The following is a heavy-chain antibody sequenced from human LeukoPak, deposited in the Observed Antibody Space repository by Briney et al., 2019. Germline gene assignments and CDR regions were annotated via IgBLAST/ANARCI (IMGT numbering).Heavy chain of an antibody. CDR3: ARDGDYYGSGSPSDY. D-gene: IGHD3-10*01. V-gene: IGHV1-18*01. Sequence: ASVKVSCKASGYTFTSYGISWVRQAPGQGPEWMGWISAYNGNTNYAQKLQGRVTMTTDTYTSTAYMELRSLRSDDTAVYYCARDGDYYGSGSPSDYWGQGTLVTVSS. CDR1: GYTFTSYG. J-gene: IGHJ4*02. CDR2: ISAYNGNT.